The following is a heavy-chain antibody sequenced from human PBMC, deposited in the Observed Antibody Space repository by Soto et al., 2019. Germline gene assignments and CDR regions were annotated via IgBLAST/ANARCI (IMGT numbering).Heavy chain of an antibody. Sequence: GGSLRLSCAAYGFGLTNYWMHWVRHAPGKGLVWVSRINSDGRDTPYADAVKGRFTISRDNAKNTLYLQMNRLRDEDTAVYYCARDMWSTVDYYYGMDVWGQGTTVTVSS. CDR2: INSDGRDT. J-gene: IGHJ6*02. CDR3: ARDMWSTVDYYYGMDV. V-gene: IGHV3-74*01. CDR1: GFGLTNYW. D-gene: IGHD4-17*01.